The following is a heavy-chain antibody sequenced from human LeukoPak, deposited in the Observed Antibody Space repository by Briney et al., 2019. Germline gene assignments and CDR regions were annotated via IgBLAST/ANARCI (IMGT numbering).Heavy chain of an antibody. J-gene: IGHJ4*02. D-gene: IGHD4-17*01. CDR3: AKDRFYGDTYFDY. V-gene: IGHV3-23*01. CDR1: GFTLRSYA. Sequence: GGSLRLSCAASGFTLRSYAMSWVRQAPGKGLEWVSAISGSGGSTYYADSVKGRFTISRDNSKNTLYLQMNSLRAEDKAIYYCAKDRFYGDTYFDYWGQGTLVTVSS. CDR2: ISGSGGST.